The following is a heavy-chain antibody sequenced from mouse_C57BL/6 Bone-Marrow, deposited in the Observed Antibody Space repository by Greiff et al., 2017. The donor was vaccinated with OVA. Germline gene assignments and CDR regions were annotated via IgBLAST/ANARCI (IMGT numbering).Heavy chain of an antibody. CDR2: ISSGGSYT. D-gene: IGHD1-1*01. J-gene: IGHJ2*01. CDR3: ARHDYYGGYDY. V-gene: IGHV5-6*01. Sequence: EVMLVESGGDLVKPGGSLKLSCAASGFTFSSYGMSWVRQTPDKRLEWVATISSGGSYTYYPDSVKGRFTFSRDNAKNTLYLQMSSLKSEDTAMYYCARHDYYGGYDYWGEGTTLTVSS. CDR1: GFTFSSYG.